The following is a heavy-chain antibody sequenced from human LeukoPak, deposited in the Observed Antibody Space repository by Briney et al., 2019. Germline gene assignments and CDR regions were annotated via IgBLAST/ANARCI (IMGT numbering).Heavy chain of an antibody. V-gene: IGHV5-51*01. CDR1: GYSFTSYW. J-gene: IGHJ4*02. CDR2: IYPGDSDT. D-gene: IGHD3-10*01. Sequence: GESLKISCKGSGYSFTSYWIGWVRQMPGKGLEWMGIIYPGDSDTKNSPSFQGQVIISADKSTSTVFLQWSSLKASDSAMYYCARLQGGLTDSWGQGTLVTVSS. CDR3: ARLQGGLTDS.